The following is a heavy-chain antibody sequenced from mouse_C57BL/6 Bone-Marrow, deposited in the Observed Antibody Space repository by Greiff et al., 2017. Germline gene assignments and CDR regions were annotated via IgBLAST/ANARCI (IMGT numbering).Heavy chain of an antibody. Sequence: VKLVESGPGILQPSQPLSLTCSFSGFSLSTFGMGVGWFRQPSGKGLEWLAHIWWDDDKYYNPALKSQLTISQDTSKNRVFLKIANVDTADTATYYCARMRDSNYVGWYFDVWGTGTTVTVSS. CDR3: ARMRDSNYVGWYFDV. V-gene: IGHV8-8*01. J-gene: IGHJ1*03. CDR1: GFSLSTFGMG. D-gene: IGHD2-5*01. CDR2: IWWDDDK.